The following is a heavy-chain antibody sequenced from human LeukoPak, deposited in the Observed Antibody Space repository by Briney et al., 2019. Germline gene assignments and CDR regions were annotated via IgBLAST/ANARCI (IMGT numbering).Heavy chain of an antibody. CDR1: GFTFSSYS. V-gene: IGHV4-34*01. D-gene: IGHD3-10*01. Sequence: GSLRLSCAASGFTFSSYSMNWVRQAPGKGLEWIGEINHSGSTNYNPSLKSRVTISVDTSKNQFSLKLSSVTAADTAVYYCARSLPPNYYGSGSTIDYWGQGTLVTVSS. J-gene: IGHJ4*02. CDR2: INHSGST. CDR3: ARSLPPNYYGSGSTIDY.